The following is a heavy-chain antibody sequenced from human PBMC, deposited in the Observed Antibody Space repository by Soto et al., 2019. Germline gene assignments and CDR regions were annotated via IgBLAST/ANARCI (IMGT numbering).Heavy chain of an antibody. D-gene: IGHD3-10*02. V-gene: IGHV4-59*08. J-gene: IGHJ4*02. CDR2: IYYTGST. CDR1: GGSIGTYY. Sequence: PSETLSLTCTVSGGSIGTYYWSWIRQPPGKGLEWIGWIYYTGSTTYNPSLKSRVTMSVDTSKNQFSLKVSPATAADTAVYFCARHMSEAPAGSFDYWGQGPLVNVS. CDR3: ARHMSEAPAGSFDY.